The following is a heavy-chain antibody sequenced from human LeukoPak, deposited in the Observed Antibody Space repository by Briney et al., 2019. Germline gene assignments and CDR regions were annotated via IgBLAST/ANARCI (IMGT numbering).Heavy chain of an antibody. J-gene: IGHJ4*02. V-gene: IGHV3-23*01. Sequence: GGSLRLSCVVSGFTFSSYAMSWVRQAPGKGLEWVSAMSGSGGRTYYADSVKGRFTISRDNSKNTLYLQMNSLRVEDTAGYYCAKADPCTNGVCCQFDFWGQGTLVTVSS. CDR1: GFTFSSYA. CDR3: AKADPCTNGVCCQFDF. CDR2: MSGSGGRT. D-gene: IGHD2-8*01.